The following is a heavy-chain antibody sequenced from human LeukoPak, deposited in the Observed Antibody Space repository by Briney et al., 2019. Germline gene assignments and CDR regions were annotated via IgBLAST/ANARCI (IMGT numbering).Heavy chain of an antibody. CDR3: AKGWGGYYSDASDI. D-gene: IGHD3-3*01. CDR1: GFTVSSNY. Sequence: GGSLRLSCAASGFTVSSNYMSWVRQAPGKGLEWVALISYDGSNKYYADSVKGRFTISRDNSKNTLYLQMNSLRAEDTAVYYCAKGWGGYYSDASDIWGQGTMVTVSS. V-gene: IGHV3-30*18. J-gene: IGHJ3*02. CDR2: ISYDGSNK.